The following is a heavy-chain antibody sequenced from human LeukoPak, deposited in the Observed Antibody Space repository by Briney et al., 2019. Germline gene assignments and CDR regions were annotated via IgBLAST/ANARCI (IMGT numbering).Heavy chain of an antibody. CDR2: IYSGGST. J-gene: IGHJ4*02. Sequence: GGSLRLSCAASGFTVSSNYMSWVRQAPGKGLEWVSVIYSGGSTYYADSVKGRFTISRDNSKNTLYLQMNSLRAEDTAVYYCARGVDIVATCVFDYWGQGTLVTVSS. D-gene: IGHD5-12*01. V-gene: IGHV3-66*01. CDR3: ARGVDIVATCVFDY. CDR1: GFTVSSNY.